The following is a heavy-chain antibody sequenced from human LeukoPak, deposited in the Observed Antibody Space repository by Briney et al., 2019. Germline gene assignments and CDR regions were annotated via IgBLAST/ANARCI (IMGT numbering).Heavy chain of an antibody. V-gene: IGHV3-7*01. D-gene: IGHD5-24*01. CDR2: IKHDGSEK. J-gene: IGHJ4*02. Sequence: HTGGSLRLSCAASGFTFSRYWMSWVRQAPGRGLQWVANIKHDGSEKYYVDSVMGRFTISRDNAKNSVYLQLNSLRAEDTAVYYCARDSWGDDYKGGLGGQGTLVIVSS. CDR1: GFTFSRYW. CDR3: ARDSWGDDYKGGL.